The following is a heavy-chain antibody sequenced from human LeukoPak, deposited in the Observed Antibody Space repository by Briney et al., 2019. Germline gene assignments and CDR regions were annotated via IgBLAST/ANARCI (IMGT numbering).Heavy chain of an antibody. Sequence: ASVKVSCKAAGYTFTGYYMHWVRQAPGQGLEWMGIINPSGGSTSYAQKFQGRVTMTRDTSTSTVYMELSSLRSEDTAVYYCARARGHLFDYWGQGTLVTVSS. CDR3: ARARGHLFDY. D-gene: IGHD3/OR15-3a*01. V-gene: IGHV1-46*01. CDR1: GYTFTGYY. J-gene: IGHJ4*02. CDR2: INPSGGST.